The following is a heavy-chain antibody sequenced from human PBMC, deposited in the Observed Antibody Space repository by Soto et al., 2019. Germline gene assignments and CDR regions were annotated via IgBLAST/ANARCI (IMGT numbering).Heavy chain of an antibody. CDR3: ARVRSPLPRRSSWYFDL. Sequence: QVQLQQWGAGLLKPSETLSLTCAVYGGSFSGYYWSWIRQPPGKGLEWIGEINHSGSTNYNPSLKSRVTISVDTSKNQFSLKLSSVTAADTAVYYCARVRSPLPRRSSWYFDLWGRGTLVTVSS. CDR2: INHSGST. J-gene: IGHJ2*01. CDR1: GGSFSGYY. V-gene: IGHV4-34*01. D-gene: IGHD3-10*01.